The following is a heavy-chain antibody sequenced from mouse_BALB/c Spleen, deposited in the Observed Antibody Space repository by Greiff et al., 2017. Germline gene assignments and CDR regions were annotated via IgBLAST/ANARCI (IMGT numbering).Heavy chain of an antibody. D-gene: IGHD1-1*01. Sequence: EVKLQESGGDLVKPGGSLKLSCAASGFTFSSYGMSWVRQTPDKRLEWVATISSGGSYTYYPDSVKGRFTISRDNAKNTLYLQMSSLKSEDTAMYYCARLTTVVATGSMDYWGQGTSVTVSS. CDR2: ISSGGSYT. J-gene: IGHJ4*01. CDR3: ARLTTVVATGSMDY. CDR1: GFTFSSYG. V-gene: IGHV5-6*01.